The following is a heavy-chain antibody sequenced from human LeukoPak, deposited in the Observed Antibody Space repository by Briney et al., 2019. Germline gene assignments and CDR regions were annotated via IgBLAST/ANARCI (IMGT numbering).Heavy chain of an antibody. CDR2: ISGSGGST. CDR1: GFTFSSYA. V-gene: IGHV3-23*01. CDR3: AKEQNYYDSSGYYPESFDY. Sequence: GGSLRLSCAASGFTFSSYAMSWVRQAPGKGLECVSAISGSGGSTYYADSVKGRLTISRDNSKNTLYLQMNSLRAEDTAVYYCAKEQNYYDSSGYYPESFDYWGQGTLVTVSS. D-gene: IGHD3-22*01. J-gene: IGHJ4*02.